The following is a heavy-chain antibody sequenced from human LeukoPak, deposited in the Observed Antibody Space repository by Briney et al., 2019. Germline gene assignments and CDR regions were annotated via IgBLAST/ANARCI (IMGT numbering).Heavy chain of an antibody. V-gene: IGHV3-30*02. D-gene: IGHD5-18*01. CDR2: IRYDGSNK. Sequence: GGSLRLSCAASGFTFSSYSMNWVRQAPGKGLEWVAFIRYDGSNKYYADSVKGRFAISRDNSKKTLYLQMNSLKIEDTAVYYCAKDMEDTATDVVSDFDSWGQGTLVTVSS. CDR1: GFTFSSYS. CDR3: AKDMEDTATDVVSDFDS. J-gene: IGHJ4*02.